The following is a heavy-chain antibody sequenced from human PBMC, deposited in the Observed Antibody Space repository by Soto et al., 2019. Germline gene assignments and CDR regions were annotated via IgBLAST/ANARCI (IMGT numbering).Heavy chain of an antibody. V-gene: IGHV4-59*01. J-gene: IGHJ6*02. CDR1: GGSIISYY. Sequence: NPSETLSLTCTVSGGSIISYYWSWIRQPPGKGLEWIGYIYYSGSTNYNPSLKSRVTISVDTSKNQFSLKLSSVTAADTAVYYCARDRYDSSGYYYEDYYYGMDVWGQGTTVTVSS. CDR2: IYYSGST. D-gene: IGHD3-22*01. CDR3: ARDRYDSSGYYYEDYYYGMDV.